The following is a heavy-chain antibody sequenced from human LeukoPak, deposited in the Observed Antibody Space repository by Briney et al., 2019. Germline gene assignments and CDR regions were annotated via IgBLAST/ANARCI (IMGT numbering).Heavy chain of an antibody. CDR1: GFTFRSHA. CDR3: AKDVGKWESLHFFDY. CDR2: IYENGGTT. J-gene: IGHJ4*02. D-gene: IGHD1-26*01. V-gene: IGHV3-23*01. Sequence: GGSLRLSCVGSGFTFRSHAMSWVRQAPEKGLEFVSGIYENGGTTYYADSVKGRFSISRDNSKNTLYLQMDSLRAEDTAVYYCAKDVGKWESLHFFDYWGQGTLVTVSS.